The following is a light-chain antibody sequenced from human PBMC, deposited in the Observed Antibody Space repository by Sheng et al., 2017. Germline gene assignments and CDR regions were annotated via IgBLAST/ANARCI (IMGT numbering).Light chain of an antibody. V-gene: IGKV4-1*01. CDR1: QTILYITETDSRNH. CDR2: STS. CDR3: QQYYNIPPT. Sequence: DIVVTQSPDSLTMSLGERATINCKSSQTILYITETDSRNHLAWYQKKPGQSPKLLISSTSIRESGVPDRFSGSGSGTDFTLTINNLQAEDVAVYYCQQYYNIPPTFGQGTMLEI. J-gene: IGKJ2*01.